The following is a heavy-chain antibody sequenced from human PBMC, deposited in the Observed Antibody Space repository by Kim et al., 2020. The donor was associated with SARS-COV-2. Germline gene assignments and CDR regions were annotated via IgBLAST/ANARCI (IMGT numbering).Heavy chain of an antibody. D-gene: IGHD6-6*01. CDR3: VRHEGDSNSSPDY. CDR2: IYPGDSDT. V-gene: IGHV5-51*01. Sequence: GESLKISCEASGYRFISYWISWVRQMPGKGLEWMGIIYPGDSDTRYSPSFQGQVTISADKSIRNAYLQWSSLKASDTAIYYCVRHEGDSNSSPDYWGQGTLVTVSS. J-gene: IGHJ4*02. CDR1: GYRFISYW.